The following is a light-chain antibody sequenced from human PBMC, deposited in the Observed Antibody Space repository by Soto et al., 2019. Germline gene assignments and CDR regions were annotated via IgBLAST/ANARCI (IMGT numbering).Light chain of an antibody. CDR2: DAS. V-gene: IGKV1-5*01. Sequence: DIQMTQSPSTLSASVGDRVTITCRASQSISNWLAWYQQKPGEAPNLLIYDASNLKSGVPSRFGGRGSGTDFTLTISSLQPEDFATYYCLQDYDYPRTFGQGTKVEIK. J-gene: IGKJ1*01. CDR3: LQDYDYPRT. CDR1: QSISNW.